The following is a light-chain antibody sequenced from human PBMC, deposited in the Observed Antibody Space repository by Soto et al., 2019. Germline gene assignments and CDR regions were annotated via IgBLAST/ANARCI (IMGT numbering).Light chain of an antibody. CDR1: QSVSIH. Sequence: ETVMTQSPGTLSVSLGERATLSCRASQSVSIHLAWYQQKPGQAPRLLIYDTSTRATGIPARFSGSGSGTEFTLTISSLQSEDFAVYYCQQYNTWTSITFGQGTRLEIK. CDR3: QQYNTWTSIT. V-gene: IGKV3-15*01. J-gene: IGKJ5*01. CDR2: DTS.